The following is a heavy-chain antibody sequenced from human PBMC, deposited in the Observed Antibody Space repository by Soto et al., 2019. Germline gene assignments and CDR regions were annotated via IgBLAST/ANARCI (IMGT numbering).Heavy chain of an antibody. CDR2: IWYDGSNK. J-gene: IGHJ4*02. V-gene: IGHV3-33*01. CDR1: GFTFSSYG. Sequence: VGSLRLSCAASGFTFSSYGMHWVRQAPGKGLEWVAVIWYDGSNKYYANSVKGRFTISRDNSKNTLYLQMNSLRAEDTAVYYCARDSKWIQLWSFDYWGQGTLVTVSS. D-gene: IGHD5-18*01. CDR3: ARDSKWIQLWSFDY.